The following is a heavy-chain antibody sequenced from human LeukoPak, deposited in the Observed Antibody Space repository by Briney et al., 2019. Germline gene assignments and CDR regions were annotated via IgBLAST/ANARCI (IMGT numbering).Heavy chain of an antibody. CDR2: VYYSGST. V-gene: IGHV4-59*01. J-gene: IGHJ5*02. CDR3: ARGGGSGRGNWFDP. Sequence: SETLSLTCTVSGGSISPYYWSWIRQPPAKGLQWIGYVYYSGSTNYNPSLKSRVTISVDTSKSQFSLKLTSVTAADTAVYYCARGGGSGRGNWFDPWGQGSLVIVSS. CDR1: GGSISPYY. D-gene: IGHD3-10*01.